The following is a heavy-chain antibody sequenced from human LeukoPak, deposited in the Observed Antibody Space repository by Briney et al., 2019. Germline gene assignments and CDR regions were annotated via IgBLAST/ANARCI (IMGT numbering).Heavy chain of an antibody. V-gene: IGHV4-34*01. D-gene: IGHD3-10*01. CDR1: GGSFSGYY. Sequence: SETLSLTCAVYGGSFSGYYWSWIRQPPGKGLEWIGEINHSGSTNYNPSLKSRDTISVDTSKNQFSLKLSSVTAADTAVYYCARSLGRGITMVRGVIGVMDYWGQGTLVTVSS. CDR3: ARSLGRGITMVRGVIGVMDY. CDR2: INHSGST. J-gene: IGHJ4*02.